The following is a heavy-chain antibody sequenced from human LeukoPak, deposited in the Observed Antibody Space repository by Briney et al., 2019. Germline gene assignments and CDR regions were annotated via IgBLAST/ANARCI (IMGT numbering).Heavy chain of an antibody. J-gene: IGHJ6*02. V-gene: IGHV4-34*01. CDR1: GGSFSGYY. CDR3: ARGLDSSSAYYYYYYGMDV. CDR2: INHSGST. D-gene: IGHD6-13*01. Sequence: SETLSLTCAVYGGSFSGYYWSWIRQPPGKGLEWIGEINHSGSTNYNPSLKSRVTISVDTSKNQFSLKLSSVTAADTAVYYCARGLDSSSAYYYYYYGMDVWGQGTTVTVSS.